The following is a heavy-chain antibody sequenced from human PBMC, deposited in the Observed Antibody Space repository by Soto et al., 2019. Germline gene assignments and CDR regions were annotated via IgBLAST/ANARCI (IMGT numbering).Heavy chain of an antibody. Sequence: GGSLRLSCAASGFIVSKNYINWVRQAPGKGLEWVSSISGSGGSTYYADSVKGRFNISRDNSKNTLYLQMNTLRAEDTAIYYCVLSRSYNRYYFHYWGLGSLVTVSS. CDR3: VLSRSYNRYYFHY. CDR1: GFIVSKNY. J-gene: IGHJ4*02. D-gene: IGHD1-26*01. V-gene: IGHV3-23*01. CDR2: ISGSGGST.